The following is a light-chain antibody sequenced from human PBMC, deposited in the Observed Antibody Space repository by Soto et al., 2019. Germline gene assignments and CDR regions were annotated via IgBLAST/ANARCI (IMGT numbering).Light chain of an antibody. CDR2: EGS. V-gene: IGLV2-23*01. Sequence: QSVLTQPPSVSGSPGQSITISCTETSSHVVSYNLVSWYQQHPGKAPKLMIYEGSKRPSGVSNRFSGSKSGNTASLTISVPQAEDEADYYGCSYAGSSGYVFGTGTKVTVL. J-gene: IGLJ1*01. CDR1: SSHVVSYNL. CDR3: CSYAGSSGYV.